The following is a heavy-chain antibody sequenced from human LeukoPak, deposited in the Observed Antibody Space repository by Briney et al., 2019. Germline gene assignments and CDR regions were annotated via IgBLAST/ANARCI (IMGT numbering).Heavy chain of an antibody. CDR1: GYTFTGYY. V-gene: IGHV1-2*02. Sequence: ASVKVSCKASGYTFTGYYMHWVRQAPGQGLEWMGWINPNSGGTNHAQKFQGRVTMTRDTSISTAYMELSRLRSDDTAVYYCARAPAEWLLLTGGYENWFDPWGQGTLVTVSS. CDR2: INPNSGGT. J-gene: IGHJ5*02. D-gene: IGHD3-22*01. CDR3: ARAPAEWLLLTGGYENWFDP.